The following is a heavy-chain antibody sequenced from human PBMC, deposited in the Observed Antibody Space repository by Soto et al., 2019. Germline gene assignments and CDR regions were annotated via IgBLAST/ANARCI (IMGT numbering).Heavy chain of an antibody. CDR1: GFTFSSYS. J-gene: IGHJ4*02. Sequence: GSLRLSCAASGFTFSSYSMNWVRQAPGKGLEWVSSISSSSTYIYYADSVKGRFTISRDNAKNSLYLQMNSLRAEDTSVYYCARDQEATDELFDYWGQGTLVTVYS. D-gene: IGHD1-26*01. V-gene: IGHV3-21*01. CDR3: ARDQEATDELFDY. CDR2: ISSSSTYI.